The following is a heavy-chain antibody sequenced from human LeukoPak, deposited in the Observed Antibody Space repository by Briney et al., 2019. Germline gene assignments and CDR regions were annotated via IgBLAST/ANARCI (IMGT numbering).Heavy chain of an antibody. D-gene: IGHD3-10*01. CDR3: ARDRAYYYGSGFDY. Sequence: PSETLSLTCAVYGGSFSGYYWSWIRQPPGKGLEWIGEINHSGSTSYNPSLKSRVTMSVDTSKNQFSLKPSSVTAADTAVYYCARDRAYYYGSGFDYWGQGTLVTVSS. J-gene: IGHJ4*02. V-gene: IGHV4-34*01. CDR1: GGSFSGYY. CDR2: INHSGST.